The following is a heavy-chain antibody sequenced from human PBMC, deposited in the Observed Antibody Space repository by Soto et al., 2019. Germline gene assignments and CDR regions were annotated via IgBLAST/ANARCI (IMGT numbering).Heavy chain of an antibody. V-gene: IGHV4-30-4*01. CDR2: ISYTGST. Sequence: PSETLSLTCTVSGDSITSSNYYWTWIRQPPGKGLEWIGYISYTGSTYYNPSLKSRVTISIDTSKNQFSLKLSSMTAEDTAVYSCASYGSGSYSFDYWGQGTQVTVSS. J-gene: IGHJ4*02. CDR1: GDSITSSNYY. D-gene: IGHD3-10*01. CDR3: ASYGSGSYSFDY.